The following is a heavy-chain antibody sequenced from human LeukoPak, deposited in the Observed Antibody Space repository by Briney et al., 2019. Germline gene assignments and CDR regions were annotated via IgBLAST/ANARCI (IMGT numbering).Heavy chain of an antibody. CDR2: ISSSSSYI. CDR1: GFTFSSYS. V-gene: IGHV3-21*01. CDR3: ARGTMFPYYFDY. D-gene: IGHD3-10*02. J-gene: IGHJ4*02. Sequence: PWGSLSLSCSASGFTFSSYSMKWVRQAPGKGLEWVSFISSSSSYIYYADSVKGRFTISRDNAKNSLYLQMNSLRAEDTAVYYCARGTMFPYYFDYWGQGTLVTVSS.